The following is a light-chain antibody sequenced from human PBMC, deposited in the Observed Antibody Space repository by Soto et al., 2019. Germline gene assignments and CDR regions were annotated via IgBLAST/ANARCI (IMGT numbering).Light chain of an antibody. CDR3: QQYDNLLGLSLTFT. V-gene: IGKV1-33*01. CDR2: DAS. CDR1: QDISNY. J-gene: IGKJ3*01. Sequence: DIQMTQSPSSLSASVGDRVTITCQASQDISNYLNWYQQKPGKAPKLLIYDASNLETGVPSRFSGSGSGTDFTFTISSLQPEDIATYYCQQYDNLLGLSLTFTFGPGTKVDIK.